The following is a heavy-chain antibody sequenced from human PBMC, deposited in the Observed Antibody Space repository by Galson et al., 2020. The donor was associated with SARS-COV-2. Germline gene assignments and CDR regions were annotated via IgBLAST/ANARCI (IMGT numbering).Heavy chain of an antibody. J-gene: IGHJ6*02. CDR2: IWSDGSNK. D-gene: IGHD3-22*01. CDR1: GFTFSSYG. CDR3: ARDFGNYYDSSGYYYPRYYYYGMDV. V-gene: IGHV3-33*01. Sequence: GGSLRLSCAASGFTFSSYGMHWVRQAPGKGLEWVAVIWSDGSNKYYADSVKGQFTISRDNSKNTLYLQMNSLRAEDTAVYYCARDFGNYYDSSGYYYPRYYYYGMDVWGQGTTVTVSS.